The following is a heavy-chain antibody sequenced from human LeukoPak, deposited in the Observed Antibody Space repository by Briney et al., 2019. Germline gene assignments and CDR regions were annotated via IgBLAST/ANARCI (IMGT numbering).Heavy chain of an antibody. J-gene: IGHJ4*02. D-gene: IGHD1-26*01. CDR1: GFTFSSYG. V-gene: IGHV3-33*08. CDR2: VCYDGSNQ. Sequence: GGSLRLSCTASGFTFSSYGMHWVRQAPGKGLEWVAVVCYDGSNQYYADSVKGRFTISRDNSKNTLDLQMNSLRAEDTAVYYCARDGWLGGSYSVDYWGQGTLVTVSS. CDR3: ARDGWLGGSYSVDY.